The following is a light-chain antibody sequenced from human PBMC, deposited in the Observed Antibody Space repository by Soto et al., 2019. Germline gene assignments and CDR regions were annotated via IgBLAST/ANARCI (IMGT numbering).Light chain of an antibody. J-gene: IGKJ5*01. Sequence: AXQMTQSPSSLSASAGDRVTITCRASQDIRNELGWYQQKPGKAPKLLIYAASSLQSGVPSRISGSGSGTDFTLTISSVQPEDFATYYCLQDYTYPLTFGQGTRLEIK. CDR3: LQDYTYPLT. CDR2: AAS. V-gene: IGKV1-6*01. CDR1: QDIRNE.